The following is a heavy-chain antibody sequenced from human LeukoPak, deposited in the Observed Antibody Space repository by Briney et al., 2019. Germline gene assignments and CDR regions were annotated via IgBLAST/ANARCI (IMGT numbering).Heavy chain of an antibody. CDR3: ARGPHILTTVSETGDY. CDR2: MNPNSGNT. J-gene: IGHJ4*02. V-gene: IGHV1-8*03. Sequence: SVKVSCKASGYTFTSYDINWGRQATGQGLEGMGWMNPNSGNTGYAQKFQGRVTITRNTSISTAYMELSSLRSEDTAVYYCARGPHILTTVSETGDYWGQGTLVTVSS. D-gene: IGHD4-11*01. CDR1: GYTFTSYD.